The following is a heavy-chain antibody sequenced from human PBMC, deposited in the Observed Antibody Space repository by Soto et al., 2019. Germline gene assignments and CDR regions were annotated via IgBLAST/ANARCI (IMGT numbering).Heavy chain of an antibody. CDR2: IWYDGSNK. CDR3: ASEYCSGGSCHYYGMDV. V-gene: IGHV3-33*01. J-gene: IGHJ6*02. D-gene: IGHD2-15*01. Sequence: QVQLVESGGGVVQPGRSLRLSCAASGFTFSSYGMHWVRQAPGKGLEWVAVIWYDGSNKYYADSVKGRFTISRDNPKNTLYLQRNSLGAEDTAVYYCASEYCSGGSCHYYGMDVWGQGTTVTVSS. CDR1: GFTFSSYG.